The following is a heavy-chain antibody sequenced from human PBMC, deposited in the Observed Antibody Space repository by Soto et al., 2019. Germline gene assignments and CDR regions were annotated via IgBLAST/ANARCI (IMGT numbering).Heavy chain of an antibody. CDR3: ARAGLGELSFHFDY. Sequence: PGGSLRLSCAASGLTFSSYSMNWVRQAPGKGLEWVSSISSSSSYIYYADSVKGRFTISRDNAKNSLYLQMNSLRAEDTAVYYCARAGLGELSFHFDYWGQGTLVTVSS. V-gene: IGHV3-21*01. CDR2: ISSSSSYI. J-gene: IGHJ4*02. D-gene: IGHD3-16*02. CDR1: GLTFSSYS.